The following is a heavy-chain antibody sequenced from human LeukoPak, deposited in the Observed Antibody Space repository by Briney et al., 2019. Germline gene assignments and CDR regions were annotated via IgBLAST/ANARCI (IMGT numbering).Heavy chain of an antibody. CDR3: ARRADVIRTPNFDS. CDR2: ISYSGSA. V-gene: IGHV4-39*01. Sequence: PSETLSLTCTVSGGSISITYSWAWIRQPPGKGLEWIGTISYSGSAYYNPSLKSRVTMSVDTSKNQFSLKLRSVTAADTAVYYCARRADVIRTPNFDSWGQGTLVAVSS. D-gene: IGHD2-21*01. CDR1: GGSISITYS. J-gene: IGHJ4*02.